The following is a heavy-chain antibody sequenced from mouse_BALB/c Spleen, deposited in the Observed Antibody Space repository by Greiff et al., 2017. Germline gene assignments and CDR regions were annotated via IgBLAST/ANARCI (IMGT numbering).Heavy chain of an antibody. J-gene: IGHJ4*01. Sequence: QVQLQQSGAELVRPGVSVKISCKGSGYTFTDYAMHWVKQSHAKSLEWIGVISTYYGDASYNQKFKGKATMTVDKSSSTAYMELARLTSEDSAIYYCARGYGNYGAYAMDYWGQGTSVTVSS. CDR3: ARGYGNYGAYAMDY. V-gene: IGHV1S137*01. D-gene: IGHD2-10*02. CDR2: ISTYYGDA. CDR1: GYTFTDYA.